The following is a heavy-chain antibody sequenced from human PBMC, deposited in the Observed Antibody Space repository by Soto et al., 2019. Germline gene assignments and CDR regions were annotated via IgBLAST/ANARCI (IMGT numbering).Heavy chain of an antibody. CDR3: AIIAVAGFTFDY. Sequence: QVQLQESGPGLVKPSETLSLTCTVSGGSISSYYWIWIRQPPGKGLEWIGYIYYRGSTDYNPSLKSRVTIAVDTSKNQFSLKLSSVTAADTAVYYCAIIAVAGFTFDYWGQGTLVTVSS. J-gene: IGHJ4*02. CDR2: IYYRGST. V-gene: IGHV4-59*08. D-gene: IGHD6-19*01. CDR1: GGSISSYY.